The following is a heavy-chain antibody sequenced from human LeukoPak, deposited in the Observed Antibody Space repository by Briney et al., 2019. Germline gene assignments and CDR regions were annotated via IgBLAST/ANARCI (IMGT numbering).Heavy chain of an antibody. D-gene: IGHD4-11*01. CDR2: ISLSGAT. V-gene: IGHV4-4*02. CDR1: GDSITGAYW. Sequence: PSETLSLTCSVSGDSITGAYWWSWVRQSPGKGLEWIGEISLSGATNHNPSLKSRVTMSIDTSKNQLSLRVNSVTAADAAIYYCVRGDDYIFDYWGQGTLVAVSS. J-gene: IGHJ4*02. CDR3: VRGDDYIFDY.